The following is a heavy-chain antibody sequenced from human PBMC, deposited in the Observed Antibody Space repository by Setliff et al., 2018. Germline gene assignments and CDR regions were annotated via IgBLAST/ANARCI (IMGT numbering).Heavy chain of an antibody. CDR3: ARVSRFGYSGYDCAFDY. CDR1: GGSISDNNYY. CDR2: ISHSANK. Sequence: SETLSLTCTVSGGSISDNNYYWGWIRQSPGKELEWIGGISHSANKYYNPSFRTGVTISVDMSKNQFFLNLDSVTAADTALYYCARVSRFGYSGYDCAFDYWGQGMLVTVSS. D-gene: IGHD5-12*01. J-gene: IGHJ4*02. V-gene: IGHV4-39*01.